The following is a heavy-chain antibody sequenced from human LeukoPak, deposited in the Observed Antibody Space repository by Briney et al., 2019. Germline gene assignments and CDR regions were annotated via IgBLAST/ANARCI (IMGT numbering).Heavy chain of an antibody. CDR3: AKDMAARPPADYFDY. J-gene: IGHJ4*02. Sequence: GRSLRLSCAASGFTFDDYAMHWVRQAPGKGLEWVSGISWSSGSIGYADSVKGRFTISRDNAKNSLYLQMNSLRAEDTALNYCAKDMAARPPADYFDYWGQGTLVTVSS. CDR2: ISWSSGSI. CDR1: GFTFDDYA. V-gene: IGHV3-9*01. D-gene: IGHD6-6*01.